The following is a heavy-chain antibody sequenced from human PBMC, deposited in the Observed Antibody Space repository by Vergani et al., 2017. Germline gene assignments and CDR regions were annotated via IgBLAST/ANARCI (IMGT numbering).Heavy chain of an antibody. V-gene: IGHV3-30*03. J-gene: IGHJ6*03. D-gene: IGHD1-1*01. Sequence: QVQLVESGGGEVQPGRSLRLSCSAAGFPFSDYGVHWVRQAPGKGLEWVSVISYDGNKKNYADSVKGRFTISRDNSKNTLYLEMNALRAEDTAVYYCARDLLTRVTTLDYYDMGVGGKGATVTVSS. CDR1: GFPFSDYG. CDR3: ARDLLTRVTTLDYYDMGV. CDR2: ISYDGNKK.